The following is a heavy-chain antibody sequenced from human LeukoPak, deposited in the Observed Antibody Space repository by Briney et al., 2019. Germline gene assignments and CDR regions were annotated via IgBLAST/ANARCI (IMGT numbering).Heavy chain of an antibody. V-gene: IGHV3-13*01. CDR1: GFTFSTYD. CDR3: ARARYMTVTNDAFDI. Sequence: GGSLRLSCAASGFTFSTYDMHWVRQATGKGLEWVSTIGTTDDTYYSGSVKGRFTISRDNAKNSLYLQMNSLRAEDTAVYYCARARYMTVTNDAFDIWGQGTMVTVSS. J-gene: IGHJ3*02. D-gene: IGHD4-17*01. CDR2: IGTTDDT.